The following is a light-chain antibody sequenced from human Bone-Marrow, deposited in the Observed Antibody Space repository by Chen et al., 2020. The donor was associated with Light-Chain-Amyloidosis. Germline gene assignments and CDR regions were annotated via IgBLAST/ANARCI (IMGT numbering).Light chain of an antibody. V-gene: IGLV2-14*01. J-gene: IGLJ1*01. CDR1: SSDGGGDNH. Sequence: STLTQPASVSGSPGQSLTISCPGTSSDGGGDNHVSWYQQHPDKAPKLMIYEVTNRPSWVPDRFSGSKSDNTASLTISGLQTEDEADYFCSSYTITNTLVFGSGTRVTVL. CDR2: EVT. CDR3: SSYTITNTLV.